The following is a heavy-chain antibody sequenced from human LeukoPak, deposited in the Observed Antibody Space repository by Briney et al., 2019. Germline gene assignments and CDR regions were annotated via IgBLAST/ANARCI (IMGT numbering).Heavy chain of an antibody. CDR3: AKGYCSSISCHADY. CDR1: GFTSDDYA. CDR2: ISWNRGSI. J-gene: IGHJ4*02. D-gene: IGHD2-2*01. V-gene: IGHV3-9*02. Sequence: PGRSLRLSCAASGFTSDDYAMHWVRHAPRKGLEWVSGISWNRGSISYADSVKGRFTISRDNAKMSLYLQMNSLRAEDTALYYCAKGYCSSISCHADYWGQGTLVTASS.